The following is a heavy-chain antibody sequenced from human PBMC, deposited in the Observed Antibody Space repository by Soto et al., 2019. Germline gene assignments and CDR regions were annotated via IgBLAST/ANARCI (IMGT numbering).Heavy chain of an antibody. V-gene: IGHV4-38-2*02. CDR3: ARGHIVVVPTVGWFDP. CDR1: GYFISSGYY. CDR2: MFHSGST. J-gene: IGHJ5*02. D-gene: IGHD2-2*01. Sequence: LSLTCTVSGYFISSGYYWGWIRQPPGKGLEWIGSMFHSGSTHYNPSLKSRVTMSVDTSKNQFSLRLSSVTASDTAVYYCARGHIVVVPTVGWFDPWGQGTLVTVSS.